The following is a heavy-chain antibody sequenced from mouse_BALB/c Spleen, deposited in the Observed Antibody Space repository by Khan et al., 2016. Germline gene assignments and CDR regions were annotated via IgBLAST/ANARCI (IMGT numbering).Heavy chain of an antibody. D-gene: IGHD2-14*01. CDR2: ISSGSSTI. V-gene: IGHV5-17*02. CDR3: AKYYRYDYAMGY. CDR1: GFTFSSFG. J-gene: IGHJ4*01. Sequence: EVELVESGGGLVQPGGSLKLSCAASGFTFSSFGMHWVRQAPEKGLEWVAYISSGSSTIYYADTVKGRFTISRDNPKNTLFLQMTSLRSEDTAMYYCAKYYRYDYAMGYWGQGTSVTVSS.